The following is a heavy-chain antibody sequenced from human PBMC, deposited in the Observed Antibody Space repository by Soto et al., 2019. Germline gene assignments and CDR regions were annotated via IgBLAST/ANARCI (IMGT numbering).Heavy chain of an antibody. D-gene: IGHD2-2*01. J-gene: IGHJ4*02. V-gene: IGHV3-23*01. CDR1: GFTFSSFA. CDR3: AKDTRGPDY. CDR2: ISGSGGTT. Sequence: HPGGSLRLSCAASGFTFSSFAMSWVRQAPGKGLEWVSAISGSGGTTYYADSVKGRFTISRDNFQNTLYLQMNSLRAEDTALYYCAKDTRGPDYWGQGTLVTVSS.